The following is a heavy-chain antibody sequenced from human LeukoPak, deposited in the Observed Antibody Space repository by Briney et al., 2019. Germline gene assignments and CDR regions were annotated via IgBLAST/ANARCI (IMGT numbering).Heavy chain of an antibody. CDR1: GFTVSSNY. V-gene: IGHV3-53*01. J-gene: IGHJ3*02. D-gene: IGHD6-19*01. CDR3: ASPIAVAGNDAFDI. CDR2: IYSGGST. Sequence: GGSLRLSCAASGFTVSSNYMSWVRQAPGTGLEGVSVIYSGGSTYYADSVKGRFTISRDNSKNTLYLQMNSLRAEDTAVYYCASPIAVAGNDAFDIWGQGTMVTVSS.